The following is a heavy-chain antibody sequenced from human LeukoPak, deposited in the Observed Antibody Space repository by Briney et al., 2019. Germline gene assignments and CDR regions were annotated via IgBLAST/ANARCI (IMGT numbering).Heavy chain of an antibody. Sequence: GSSVTVSCMASGGTFSSYVISWVGQAPGQGLEWMGRSIPIFGIANYAQKFQGRGTITADKSTCQASLQLSSPPSADTAVYYCARGSGIAAAGTTDEDWFDPWGPGNLVTASS. J-gene: IGHJ5*02. CDR3: ARGSGIAAAGTTDEDWFDP. CDR2: SIPIFGIA. D-gene: IGHD6-13*01. CDR1: GGTFSSYV. V-gene: IGHV1-69*04.